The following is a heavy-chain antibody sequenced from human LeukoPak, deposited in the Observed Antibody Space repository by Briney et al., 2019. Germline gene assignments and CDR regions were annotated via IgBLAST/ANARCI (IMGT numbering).Heavy chain of an antibody. CDR3: ARTTSIAVAAHFDY. Sequence: ASVKVSCKASGYTFTSYGISWVRQAPGQGLEWMGWISAYDGNTNYAQKLQGRVTMTTDTSTSTAYMELRSLISDDTAVYYCARTTSIAVAAHFDYWGQGTLVTVSS. J-gene: IGHJ4*02. V-gene: IGHV1-18*01. D-gene: IGHD6-19*01. CDR2: ISAYDGNT. CDR1: GYTFTSYG.